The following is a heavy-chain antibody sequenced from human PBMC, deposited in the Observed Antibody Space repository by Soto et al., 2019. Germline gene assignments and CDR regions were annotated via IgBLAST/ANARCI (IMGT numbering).Heavy chain of an antibody. J-gene: IGHJ4*02. Sequence: SLKVSCKASGGTFSSYTISWVRQAPGQGLEWMGRIIPILGIANYAQKFQGRVTITADKSTSTAYMELSSLRSEDTAVYYCARTPKLNTIFGVFIMGGQPRYWGQGTLVTVSS. CDR2: IIPILGIA. CDR3: ARTPKLNTIFGVFIMGGQPRY. CDR1: GGTFSSYT. D-gene: IGHD3-3*01. V-gene: IGHV1-69*02.